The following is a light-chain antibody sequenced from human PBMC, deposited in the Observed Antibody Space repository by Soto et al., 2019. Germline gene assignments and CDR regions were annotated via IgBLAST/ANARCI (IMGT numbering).Light chain of an antibody. V-gene: IGLV2-8*01. Sequence: QSALTQPPSASGSPGQSVTIPCTGTSSDVGAYDHVSWYQQHPGKAPKLIIYELAKRPAGVPDRFSGSKSSNTASLTVSGLQAEDEADYFCSSDAGDHNYVFGTGTQLTVL. CDR2: ELA. J-gene: IGLJ6*01. CDR1: SSDVGAYDH. CDR3: SSDAGDHNYV.